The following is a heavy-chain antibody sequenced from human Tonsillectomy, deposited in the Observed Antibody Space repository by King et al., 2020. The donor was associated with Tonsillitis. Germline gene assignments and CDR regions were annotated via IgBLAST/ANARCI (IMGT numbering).Heavy chain of an antibody. CDR1: GFTFSIYN. D-gene: IGHD1-1*01. J-gene: IGHJ4*02. V-gene: IGHV3-48*02. CDR3: ARDGNGHFDY. Sequence: EVQLVESGGGLVQPGGSLRLSCAASGFTFSIYNMNWVRQAPGKGLEWISYIIGSTNTVSYADSVKGRFTISRDNAKNSLYLQMNRLRDEDTAVYYCARDGNGHFDYWGQGALVTVSS. CDR2: IIGSTNTV.